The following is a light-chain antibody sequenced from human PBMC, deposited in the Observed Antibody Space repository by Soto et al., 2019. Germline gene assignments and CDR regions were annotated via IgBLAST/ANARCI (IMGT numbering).Light chain of an antibody. Sequence: QSVLTQPPSASGTPGQRVTISCSGSSSNIGSNTVNLYQQLPGTAPKLLIYSNNQRPSGVPDRFSGSKSGTSASLAISGLQSEDEADYCCAAWDDSLNGVVFGGGSKLTVL. V-gene: IGLV1-44*01. J-gene: IGLJ2*01. CDR2: SNN. CDR3: AAWDDSLNGVV. CDR1: SSNIGSNT.